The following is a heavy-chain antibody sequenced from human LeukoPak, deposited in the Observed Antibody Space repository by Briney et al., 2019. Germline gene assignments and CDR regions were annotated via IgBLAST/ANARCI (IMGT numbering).Heavy chain of an antibody. V-gene: IGHV1-24*01. CDR1: GYTLTELS. CDR2: FDPEDGET. Sequence: ASVKVSCKVSGYTLTELSMHWVRHAPGKGLEWMGGFDPEDGETIYAQKFQGRVTMTEDTSTDTAYMELSSLKSEDTAVYYCATDLPAPSIFGVVISSWGQGTLVTVSS. D-gene: IGHD3-3*01. CDR3: ATDLPAPSIFGVVISS. J-gene: IGHJ4*02.